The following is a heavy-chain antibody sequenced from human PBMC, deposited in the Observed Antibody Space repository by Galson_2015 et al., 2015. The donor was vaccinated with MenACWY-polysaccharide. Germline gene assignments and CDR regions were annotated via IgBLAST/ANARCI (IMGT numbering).Heavy chain of an antibody. CDR2: IYYTGST. CDR3: ARESDAYYMDV. CDR1: GGSIANYY. D-gene: IGHD2-21*01. J-gene: IGHJ6*03. Sequence: ETLSLACTVSGGSIANYYWSWLRQPRGRGLGWIAYIYYTGSTDYNPSLKSRVTMSVDTSKSQFSLKLSSVTAMDTAVYYCARESDAYYMDVWGKGTTVTVSS. V-gene: IGHV4-59*12.